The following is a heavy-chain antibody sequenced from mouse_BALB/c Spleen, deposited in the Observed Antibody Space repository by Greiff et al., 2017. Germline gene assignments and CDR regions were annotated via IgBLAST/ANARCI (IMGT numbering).Heavy chain of an antibody. Sequence: VQLQQPGAELVKPGASVKLSCKASGYTFTSYWMHWVKQRPGQGLEWIGEIDPSDSYTNYNQKFKGKATLTVDKSSSTAYMQLSSLTSEDSAVYYCARRFAYWGQGTLVTVSA. CDR3: ARRFAY. V-gene: IGHV1-69*02. CDR1: GYTFTSYW. CDR2: IDPSDSYT. J-gene: IGHJ3*01.